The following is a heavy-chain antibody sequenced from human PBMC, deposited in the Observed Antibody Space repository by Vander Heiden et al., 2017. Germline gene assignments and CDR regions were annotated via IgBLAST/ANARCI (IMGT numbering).Heavy chain of an antibody. V-gene: IGHV2-26*01. CDR2: IFSNDEK. Sequence: LSNVRMGVSWIRQPPGKALEWLAHIFSNDEKSYSTSLKSRLTISKDTSKSQVVLTMTNMDPVDTATYYCARILEDYYGSGSYGAFDYWGQGTLVTVSS. CDR3: ARILEDYYGSGSYGAFDY. J-gene: IGHJ4*02. D-gene: IGHD3-10*01. CDR1: LSNVRMG.